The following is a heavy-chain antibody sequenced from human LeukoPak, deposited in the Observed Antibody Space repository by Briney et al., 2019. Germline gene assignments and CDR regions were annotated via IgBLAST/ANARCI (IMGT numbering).Heavy chain of an antibody. V-gene: IGHV4-39*07. Sequence: PSETLSLTCTVSGGSIRSSSYYWGWIRQPPGKGLEWIGNIYYSESTYYNPSLKSRVTISLDTSKNQFSLKLSSVTAADTAVYYCAREAWDIRGYPPPRSGWYFDLWGRGTLVTVSS. CDR2: IYYSEST. CDR1: GGSIRSSSYY. J-gene: IGHJ2*01. CDR3: AREAWDIRGYPPPRSGWYFDL. D-gene: IGHD3-22*01.